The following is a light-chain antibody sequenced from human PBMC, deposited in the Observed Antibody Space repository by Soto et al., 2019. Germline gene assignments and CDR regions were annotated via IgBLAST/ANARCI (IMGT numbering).Light chain of an antibody. V-gene: IGLV6-57*01. CDR1: SFSIASNY. J-gene: IGLJ3*02. CDR2: EDN. CDR3: QSYDSSNHVWV. Sequence: NFMLTQPHSVSESPGKTVTISCTRSSFSIASNYVQWYQQRPGSSPTTVIYEDNQRPSGVPDRFSGSIDSSSNSASLTISGLKTEDEADYYCQSYDSSNHVWVFGGGTKVTVL.